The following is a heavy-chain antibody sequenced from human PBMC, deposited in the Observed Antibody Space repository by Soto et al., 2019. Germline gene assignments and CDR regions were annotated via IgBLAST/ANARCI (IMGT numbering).Heavy chain of an antibody. D-gene: IGHD3-10*01. CDR1: GGSISSGGYY. J-gene: IGHJ4*02. CDR2: IYYSGST. V-gene: IGHV4-31*03. CDR3: ARLTYNTLGMTVVRGVNAAIDY. Sequence: QVQLQESGPGLVKPSQTLSLPCTVSGGSISSGGYYWSWIRQHPGKGLEWIGYIYYSGSTYYNPSLKSRVTIAVDTSKNQFSLKLSSVTAADTAAYYCARLTYNTLGMTVVRGVNAAIDYWGQGTLVTVSS.